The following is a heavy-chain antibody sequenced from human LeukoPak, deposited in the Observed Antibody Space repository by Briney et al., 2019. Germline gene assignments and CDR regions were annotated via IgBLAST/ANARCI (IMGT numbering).Heavy chain of an antibody. D-gene: IGHD2-15*01. CDR3: AKDARLYCSGGSCYGMDV. CDR1: GFTVSSNY. CDR2: ICSGGST. V-gene: IGHV3-53*01. J-gene: IGHJ6*02. Sequence: GGSLRLSCAASGFTVSSNYMSWVRQAPGKGLEWVSVICSGGSTYYADSVKGRFTISRDNSKNTLYLQMNSLRAEDTAVYYCAKDARLYCSGGSCYGMDVWGQGTTVTVSS.